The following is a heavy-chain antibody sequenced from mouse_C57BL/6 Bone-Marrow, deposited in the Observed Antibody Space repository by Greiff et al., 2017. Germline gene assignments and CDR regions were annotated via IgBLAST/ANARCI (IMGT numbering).Heavy chain of an antibody. D-gene: IGHD2-5*01. CDR2: IDPETGGT. CDR1: GYTFTDYE. Sequence: VQRVESGAELVRPGASVTLSCKASGYTFTDYEMHWVKQTPVHGLEWIGAIDPETGGTAYNQKFKGKAILTADKSSSTAYMELRSLTSEDSAVYYCTRRGTIVTAYYFDYWGQGTTLTVSS. J-gene: IGHJ2*01. V-gene: IGHV1-15*01. CDR3: TRRGTIVTAYYFDY.